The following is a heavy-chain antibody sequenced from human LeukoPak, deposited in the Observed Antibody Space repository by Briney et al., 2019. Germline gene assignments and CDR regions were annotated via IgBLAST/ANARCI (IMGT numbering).Heavy chain of an antibody. CDR2: IYSGGNT. Sequence: PGGSLRLSCAASEFTVSSNYMIWVRQAPGKGLEWVSIIYSGGNTYYADSVKGRFTISRDNSKNTLYLQMNNLRDEDTAVYYCARRAGAYTHPYDYWGQGTLVTVS. CDR1: EFTVSSNY. CDR3: ARRAGAYTHPYDY. V-gene: IGHV3-53*01. D-gene: IGHD3-16*01. J-gene: IGHJ4*02.